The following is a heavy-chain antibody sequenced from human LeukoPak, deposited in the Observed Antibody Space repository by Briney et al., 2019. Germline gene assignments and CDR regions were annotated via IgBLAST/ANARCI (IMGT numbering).Heavy chain of an antibody. CDR3: ARDTGRRRVSAVAVDY. Sequence: GGSLRLSCAASGFTFSSYAMHWVRQAPGKGRVWVAVISYDGSNKYYADSVKGRFTISRDNSKNTLYLQMNSMRAEDTAVYYCARDTGRRRVSAVAVDYWGQGSLVTVSS. D-gene: IGHD6-19*01. J-gene: IGHJ4*02. CDR2: ISYDGSNK. V-gene: IGHV3-30-3*01. CDR1: GFTFSSYA.